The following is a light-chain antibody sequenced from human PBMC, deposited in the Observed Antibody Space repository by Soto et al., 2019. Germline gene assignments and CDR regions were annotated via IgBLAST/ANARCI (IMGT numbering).Light chain of an antibody. V-gene: IGKV2-30*01. J-gene: IGKJ2*01. CDR3: MKGTYWPYT. Sequence: DVVMTQSPLSLPVTLGQPASISCRSSQSPLYSDGNTYLSWFHQRPGQSPRRLIYKVSHRASGVPDNLGGSGSGNDFPLQINREDAADLVVYYRMKGTYWPYTFGQGPKLEIK. CDR1: QSPLYSDGNTY. CDR2: KVS.